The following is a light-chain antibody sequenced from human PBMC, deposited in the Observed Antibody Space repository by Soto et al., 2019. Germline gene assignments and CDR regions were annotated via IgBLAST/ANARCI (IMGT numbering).Light chain of an antibody. CDR1: QSISSN. CDR2: RAS. CDR3: QQYNNWPG. J-gene: IGKJ1*01. V-gene: IGKV3-15*01. Sequence: IVMTQSPATLSVSPGERATLSCRASQSISSNLAWYQQKPGQAPRLLIYRASTRATGIPARFSGSGSGTEFTLTISSLQSEDFAVYFCQQYNNWPGFGQGTKVEIK.